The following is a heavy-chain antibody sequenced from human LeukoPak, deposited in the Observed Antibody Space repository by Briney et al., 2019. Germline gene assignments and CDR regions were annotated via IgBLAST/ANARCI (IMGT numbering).Heavy chain of an antibody. V-gene: IGHV4-61*02. CDR1: GGSISSGSYY. CDR3: ATYFTVTEYYFDY. J-gene: IGHJ4*02. Sequence: TLSLTCTVSGGSISSGSYYWSWIRQPAGKGLEWIGRIYTSGSTNYNPSLKSRVTISVDTSKNQFSLKLSSVTAADTAVYYCATYFTVTEYYFDYWGQGTLVTVSS. CDR2: IYTSGST. D-gene: IGHD4-11*01.